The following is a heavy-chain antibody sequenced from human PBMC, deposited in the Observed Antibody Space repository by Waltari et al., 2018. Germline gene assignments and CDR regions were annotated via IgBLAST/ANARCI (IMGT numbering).Heavy chain of an antibody. V-gene: IGHV3-23*01. D-gene: IGHD3-3*01. Sequence: EVQLLESGGGLVQPGGSLRLSCAASGFTFSSYAMSWVRQAPGKGLEWVSAISGSGGSTYYADSVKGRFTISRDNSKNTLYLQMNSLRAEDTAVYYCAKDRELTYYDFWSGYSVDYWGQGTLVTVSS. CDR1: GFTFSSYA. CDR3: AKDRELTYYDFWSGYSVDY. J-gene: IGHJ4*02. CDR2: ISGSGGST.